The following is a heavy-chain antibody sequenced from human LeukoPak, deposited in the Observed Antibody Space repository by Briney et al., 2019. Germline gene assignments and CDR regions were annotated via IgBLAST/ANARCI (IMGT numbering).Heavy chain of an antibody. CDR1: GYTFTGYY. Sequence: ASVKVSCKASGYTFTGYYMHWVRQAPGQGLEWMGWINPYSGGTNYAQKFQGRVTMTRDTSTSTVYMELSRLRSDDTAVYYCASGDYVWGSYHYWGQGTLVTVSS. CDR2: INPYSGGT. V-gene: IGHV1-2*02. J-gene: IGHJ4*02. D-gene: IGHD3-16*02. CDR3: ASGDYVWGSYHY.